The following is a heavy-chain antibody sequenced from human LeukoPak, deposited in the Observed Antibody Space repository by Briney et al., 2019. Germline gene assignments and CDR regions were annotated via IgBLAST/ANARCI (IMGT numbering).Heavy chain of an antibody. D-gene: IGHD5-24*01. CDR1: GYTFTSYW. CDR3: ARQRDGYSDY. Sequence: GXSXXXSCKXSGYTFTSYWXGWVRQLPGKGLEWVGIIYPGDSDTRYSPSFQGQVTISADKSISTAYLQWRSLKASDTAMYYCARQRDGYSDYWGQGTLVTVSS. CDR2: IYPGDSDT. V-gene: IGHV5-51*01. J-gene: IGHJ4*02.